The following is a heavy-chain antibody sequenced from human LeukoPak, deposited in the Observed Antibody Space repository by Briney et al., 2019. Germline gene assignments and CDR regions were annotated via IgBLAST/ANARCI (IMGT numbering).Heavy chain of an antibody. V-gene: IGHV4-59*01. CDR3: ARAGIVATNYDY. D-gene: IGHD5-12*01. Sequence: SETLSLTCTVSGGSISSYYWSWIRQPPGKGLERIGYIYYSGSTNYNPSLKSRVTISVDTSKNQFSLKLSSVTAADTAVYYCARAGIVATNYDYWGQGTLVTVSS. CDR1: GGSISSYY. J-gene: IGHJ4*02. CDR2: IYYSGST.